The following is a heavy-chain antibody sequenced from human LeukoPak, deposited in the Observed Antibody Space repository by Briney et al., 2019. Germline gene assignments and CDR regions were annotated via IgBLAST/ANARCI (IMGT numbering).Heavy chain of an antibody. D-gene: IGHD3-10*01. CDR1: GFSFNSYW. Sequence: GGSLRLSCAASGFSFNSYWMSWVRQAPGTGLEWVANIRQDGSERYYADSLKGRFTISRDNAKNSLYLQMNSLRAEDTAVYYCAKVGTMVRGVVGNWFDPWGQGTLATVSS. V-gene: IGHV3-7*03. J-gene: IGHJ5*02. CDR3: AKVGTMVRGVVGNWFDP. CDR2: IRQDGSER.